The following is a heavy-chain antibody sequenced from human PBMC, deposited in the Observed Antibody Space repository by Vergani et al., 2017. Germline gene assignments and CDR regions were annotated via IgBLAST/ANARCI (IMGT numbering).Heavy chain of an antibody. D-gene: IGHD6-13*01. J-gene: IGHJ4*02. CDR2: IYHSGST. V-gene: IGHV4-39*07. CDR1: GGSISSSSYY. CDR3: ARWGDSSSSFDY. Sequence: QLQLQESGPGLVKPSETLSLTCTVSGGSISSSSYYWGWIRQPPGKGLEWIGSIYHSGSTYYNPSLKSRVTISVDRSKNQFSLKLSSVTAADTAVYYCARWGDSSSSFDYWGQGTLVTVSS.